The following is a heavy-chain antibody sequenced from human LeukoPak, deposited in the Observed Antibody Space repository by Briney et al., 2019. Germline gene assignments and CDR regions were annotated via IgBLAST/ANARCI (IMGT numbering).Heavy chain of an antibody. CDR2: ITTATSSYI. V-gene: IGHV3-21*01. CDR3: ARDYGGPHYFDY. Sequence: GGSLRLSCAAPGFTFSSHDMNWVRQAPGKGLEWVSSITTATSSYIYYADSVKGRFTISRDDAKNSLYLRMDSLRAEDTAVYYCARDYGGPHYFDYWGQGTLVTVSS. CDR1: GFTFSSHD. J-gene: IGHJ4*02. D-gene: IGHD2-15*01.